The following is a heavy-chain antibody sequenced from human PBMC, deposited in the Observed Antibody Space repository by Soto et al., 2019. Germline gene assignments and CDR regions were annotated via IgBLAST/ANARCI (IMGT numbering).Heavy chain of an antibody. D-gene: IGHD5-12*01. CDR3: ARVQRGYSGS. CDR1: GGSISSHY. Sequence: PSETLSLTCTVSGGSISSHYWSWIRQPPGKGLEWIGYIYYSGSTNYNPSLKSRVTISVDTSKNQFSLKLSSVTAADTAVYYCARVQRGYSGSWGHGTLVTVSS. CDR2: IYYSGST. V-gene: IGHV4-59*11. J-gene: IGHJ5*01.